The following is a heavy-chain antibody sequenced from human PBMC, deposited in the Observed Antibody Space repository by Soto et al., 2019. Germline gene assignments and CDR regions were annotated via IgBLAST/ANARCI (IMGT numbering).Heavy chain of an antibody. CDR2: IIPIFGTA. J-gene: IGHJ4*02. V-gene: IGHV1-69*13. D-gene: IGHD4-17*01. CDR1: GGTFSSYA. Sequence: GASVKVSCKASGGTFSSYAISWVRQAPGQGLEWMGGIIPIFGTANYAQKFQGRVTITADESTSTAYMELSSLRSEDTAVYYCARVPTFLSTVTYYFDYWGQGTLVTVSS. CDR3: ARVPTFLSTVTYYFDY.